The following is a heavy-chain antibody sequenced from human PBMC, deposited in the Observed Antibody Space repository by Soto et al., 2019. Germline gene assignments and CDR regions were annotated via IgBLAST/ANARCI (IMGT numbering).Heavy chain of an antibody. CDR3: TTDSYSTIIIVRFDY. CDR2: IKSKTDGGTT. CDR1: GFTFTNAW. V-gene: IGHV3-15*07. J-gene: IGHJ4*01. D-gene: IGHD2-8*01. Sequence: EVHLVESGGGLVKPGGSLRLSCAASGFTFTNAWINWVRQAPGKGLEWVGRIKSKTDGGTTDYAEPVKGRFDISRDDSNNMVYLQMNSLKIEDTAIYCCTTDSYSTIIIVRFDYWGHGTLVTVSP.